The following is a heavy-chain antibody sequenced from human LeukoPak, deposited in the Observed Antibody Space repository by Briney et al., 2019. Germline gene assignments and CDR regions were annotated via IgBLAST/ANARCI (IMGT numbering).Heavy chain of an antibody. D-gene: IGHD2-21*02. V-gene: IGHV3-7*01. CDR2: GNQDGSQK. Sequence: GGSLRLCCEGSGVTFGNAWMSWLRLATGKVLEWVANGNQDGSQKYYVDSVKGRFTSSRDDAKNAFLLQMSSLRADDTSVYYCVAGDWGARDSFDLWGRGTMVTVSS. CDR1: GVTFGNAW. CDR3: VAGDWGARDSFDL. J-gene: IGHJ3*01.